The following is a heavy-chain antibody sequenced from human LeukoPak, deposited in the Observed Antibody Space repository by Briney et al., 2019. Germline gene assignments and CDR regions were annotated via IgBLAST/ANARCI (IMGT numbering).Heavy chain of an antibody. Sequence: GRPMRLFSTALVFIFGDYARGGLPRAPGMGWGWVGFIRSKAYGGTTEYPASVEGRFTISRNDSKSIAYLQINSLKTEDTAVYYCTTNPNSYSRPDYWGQGTLVTVSS. J-gene: IGHJ4*02. CDR2: IRSKAYGGTT. D-gene: IGHD6-13*01. CDR3: TTNPNSYSRPDY. CDR1: VFIFGDYA. V-gene: IGHV3-49*03.